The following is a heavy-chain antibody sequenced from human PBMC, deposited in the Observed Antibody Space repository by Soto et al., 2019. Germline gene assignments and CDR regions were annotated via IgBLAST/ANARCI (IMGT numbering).Heavy chain of an antibody. D-gene: IGHD2-2*01. V-gene: IGHV3-23*01. Sequence: GGSLRLSCAASGFTFSSYAMSWVRQAPGKGLKWVSAISGSGGSTYYADSVKGRFTISRDNSKNTLYLQMNSLRAEDTAVYYCAICRGSTSCYANDYRGQGTLVTVSS. CDR1: GFTFSSYA. CDR2: ISGSGGST. J-gene: IGHJ4*02. CDR3: AICRGSTSCYANDY.